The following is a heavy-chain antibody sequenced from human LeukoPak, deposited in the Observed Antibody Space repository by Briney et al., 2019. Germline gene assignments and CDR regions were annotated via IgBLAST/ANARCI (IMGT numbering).Heavy chain of an antibody. CDR1: GFTFSNAW. Sequence: GGSLRLSCAASGFTFSNAWISWVRQAPGKGLEWVGRIQSKADGGAADYAAPVKGKFTISRDDPKNTVYLQMNSLKTKDTAVYYCVTDYLQGEMATIRVNYWGQGTLVTVSS. D-gene: IGHD5-24*01. V-gene: IGHV3-15*01. CDR2: IQSKADGGAA. CDR3: VTDYLQGEMATIRVNY. J-gene: IGHJ4*02.